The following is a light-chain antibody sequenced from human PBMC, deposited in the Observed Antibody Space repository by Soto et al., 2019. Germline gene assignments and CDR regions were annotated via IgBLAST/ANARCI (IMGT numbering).Light chain of an antibody. CDR2: RDN. J-gene: IGLJ3*02. CDR1: SSNFGNNY. V-gene: IGLV1-47*01. CDR3: PGGEGSLRDWV. Sequence: QSALTQPPSASGTPGQRVTIPCSGSSSNFGNNYVYWYQQFPGTAPKLLIYRDNQRPSGVPDRFSGSKSGTSASLAISGLRSEVEVFYCGPGGEGSLRDWVFGGGPKVT.